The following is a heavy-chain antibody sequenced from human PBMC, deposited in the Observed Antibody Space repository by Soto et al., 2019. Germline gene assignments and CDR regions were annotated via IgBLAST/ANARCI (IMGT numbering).Heavy chain of an antibody. D-gene: IGHD2-2*02. V-gene: IGHV1-69*06. J-gene: IGHJ4*02. CDR3: ASPPTSCSSTSCYTYYFDY. Sequence: QVQLVQSGAEVKKPGSSVKVSCKASGGTFSSYAISWVRQAPGQGLEWMGGIIPIFGTANYAQKFQGRVTLTADKYTSTAYMELSSLRSEDTAVYYCASPPTSCSSTSCYTYYFDYWGQGTLVTVSS. CDR1: GGTFSSYA. CDR2: IIPIFGTA.